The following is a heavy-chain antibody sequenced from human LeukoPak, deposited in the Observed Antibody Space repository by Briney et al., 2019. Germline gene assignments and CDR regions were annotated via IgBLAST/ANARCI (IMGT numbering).Heavy chain of an antibody. Sequence: SVKVSCKASGGTFSSYAISWVRQAPGQGLEWMGRIIPIFGTANYAQKFQGRVTITTDESTSTAYMELSSLRSEDTAVYYCARPASRNLGLELRPFDYWGQGTLVTVSS. CDR3: ARPASRNLGLELRPFDY. D-gene: IGHD1-7*01. J-gene: IGHJ4*02. V-gene: IGHV1-69*05. CDR1: GGTFSSYA. CDR2: IIPIFGTA.